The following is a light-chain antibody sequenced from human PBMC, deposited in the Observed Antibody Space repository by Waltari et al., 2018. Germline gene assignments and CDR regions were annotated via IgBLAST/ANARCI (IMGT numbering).Light chain of an antibody. CDR1: SGHSSHL. CDR2: VNSDGSH. J-gene: IGLJ3*02. V-gene: IGLV4-69*01. Sequence: QLVLTQSPSASASLGASVKLTRTLDSGHSSHLIAWLQQRPEKGPRYLMKVNSDGSHTKGDEVPDRFSGSSSGAERYLTISNVQSEDEADYYCQTGGHGTWVFGGGTTLTVL. CDR3: QTGGHGTWV.